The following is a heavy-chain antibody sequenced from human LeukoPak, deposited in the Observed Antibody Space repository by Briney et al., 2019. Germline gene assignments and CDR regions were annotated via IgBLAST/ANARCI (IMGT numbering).Heavy chain of an antibody. D-gene: IGHD5-18*01. Sequence: SETLSLTCTVSGGSISSSSYCWGWIRQPPGKGLEWIGSVCFSGSTYYNSSLKSLVTISVDTSKNQFSLKLSSVTAADTAVYYCARQYSGDSRSPFFDYWGQGTLVTVSS. CDR2: VCFSGST. CDR1: GGSISSSSYC. V-gene: IGHV4-39*01. CDR3: ARQYSGDSRSPFFDY. J-gene: IGHJ4*02.